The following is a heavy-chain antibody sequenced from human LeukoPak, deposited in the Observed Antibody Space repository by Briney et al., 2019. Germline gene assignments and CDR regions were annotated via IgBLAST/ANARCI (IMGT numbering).Heavy chain of an antibody. Sequence: ASVKVSCKASGYTFTSYDIAWVRQAPGQGLEWMAWISAYDGDTNYAQKLQGRVTMTTDTSTSTAYMELTSLNSDDTAVYYCARGEQWLLPGDYWGQGTLVTVSS. CDR1: GYTFTSYD. D-gene: IGHD6-19*01. CDR2: ISAYDGDT. V-gene: IGHV1-18*01. J-gene: IGHJ4*02. CDR3: ARGEQWLLPGDY.